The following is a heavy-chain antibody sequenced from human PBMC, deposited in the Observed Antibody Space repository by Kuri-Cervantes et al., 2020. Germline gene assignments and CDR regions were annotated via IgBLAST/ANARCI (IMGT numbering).Heavy chain of an antibody. V-gene: IGHV3-48*04. Sequence: GESLKISCAASGFTFSSYAMHWVRQAPGKGLEWVSYISSSSSTIYYADSVKGRFTISRDNAKNSLYLQMNSLRAEDTAVYYCARTRWLQPIDYWGQGTLVTVSS. D-gene: IGHD5-24*01. CDR2: ISSSSSTI. CDR1: GFTFSSYA. CDR3: ARTRWLQPIDY. J-gene: IGHJ4*02.